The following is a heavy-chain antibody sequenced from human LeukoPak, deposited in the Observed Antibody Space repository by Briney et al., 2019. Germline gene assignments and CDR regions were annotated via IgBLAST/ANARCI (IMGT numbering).Heavy chain of an antibody. J-gene: IGHJ4*02. Sequence: ASVKVSYKASGYTFTSYGISWVRQAPGQGLEWMGWISAYNGNTNYAQKLQGRVTMTTDTSTSTAYMELRSLRSDDTAVYYCARDAHGGRGYYDSSGYYHFDYWGQGTLVTVSS. CDR3: ARDAHGGRGYYDSSGYYHFDY. CDR1: GYTFTSYG. D-gene: IGHD3-22*01. CDR2: ISAYNGNT. V-gene: IGHV1-18*01.